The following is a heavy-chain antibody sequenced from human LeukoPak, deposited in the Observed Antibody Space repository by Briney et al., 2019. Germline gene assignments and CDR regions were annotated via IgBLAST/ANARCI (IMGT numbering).Heavy chain of an antibody. CDR1: GYTFTSYY. V-gene: IGHV1-46*01. CDR3: ARGLHYDSSGYYSQGY. J-gene: IGHJ4*02. CDR2: INPSGGST. Sequence: AASVKVSCKAPGYTFTSYYMHWVRQAPGQGLEWMGIINPSGGSTSYAQKFQGRVTMTRDTSTSTVYMELSSLRSEDTAVYYCARGLHYDSSGYYSQGYWGQGTLVTVSS. D-gene: IGHD3-22*01.